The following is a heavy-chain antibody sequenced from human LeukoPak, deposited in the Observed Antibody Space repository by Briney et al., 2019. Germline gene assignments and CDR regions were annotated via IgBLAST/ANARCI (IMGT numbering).Heavy chain of an antibody. CDR1: GFTFSSYA. CDR3: AKDIFRWTFDH. V-gene: IGHV3-23*01. D-gene: IGHD2-21*01. J-gene: IGHJ4*02. Sequence: GGSLRLSCAASGFTFSSYAMSWVRQAPGAGLEWVSGIGGDGITRYTDSVQGRFTISKDTFKNTLYLQMHNLRADDTAVYYCAKDIFRWTFDHWGQGALVTVSS. CDR2: IGGDGIT.